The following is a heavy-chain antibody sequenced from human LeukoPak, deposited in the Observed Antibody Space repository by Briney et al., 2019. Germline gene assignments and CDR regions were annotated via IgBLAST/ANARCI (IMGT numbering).Heavy chain of an antibody. CDR3: ADQYYYYGMDV. J-gene: IGHJ6*02. CDR1: GGSISSSSYY. Sequence: NPSETLSLTCTVSGGSISSSSYYWGWIRQPPGKGLEWIGSIYYSGSTYYNLSLKSRVTISVDTSKNQFSLKLSSVTAADTAVYYCADQYYYYGMDVWGQGTTVTVSS. CDR2: IYYSGST. V-gene: IGHV4-39*07.